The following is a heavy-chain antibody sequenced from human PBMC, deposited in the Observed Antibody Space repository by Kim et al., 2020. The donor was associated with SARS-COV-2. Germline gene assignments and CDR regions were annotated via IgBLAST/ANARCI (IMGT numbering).Heavy chain of an antibody. J-gene: IGHJ4*02. CDR2: IYYSGST. D-gene: IGHD3-10*01. V-gene: IGHV4-31*03. Sequence: SETLSLTCTVSGGSISSGGYYWSWIRQHPGKGLEWIGYIYYSGSTYYNPSLKSRVTISVDTSKNQFSLKLSSVTAADTAVYYCAREGGSYSPPHYWGQGTLVTVSS. CDR1: GGSISSGGYY. CDR3: AREGGSYSPPHY.